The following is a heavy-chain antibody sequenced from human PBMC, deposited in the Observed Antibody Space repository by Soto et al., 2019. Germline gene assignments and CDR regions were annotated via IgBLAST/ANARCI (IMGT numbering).Heavy chain of an antibody. Sequence: SETLSLTCTVSGDSISGYHWNWIRQPPGKGVEWIGYIHNSGSTTYNSSLKSRVTISIDTSKKQSSLKLSSVTAADTAVYYCAGAYYDINGYSLDPWGQGTSVTVSS. CDR2: IHNSGST. CDR1: GDSISGYH. CDR3: AGAYYDINGYSLDP. D-gene: IGHD3-22*01. J-gene: IGHJ5*02. V-gene: IGHV4-59*01.